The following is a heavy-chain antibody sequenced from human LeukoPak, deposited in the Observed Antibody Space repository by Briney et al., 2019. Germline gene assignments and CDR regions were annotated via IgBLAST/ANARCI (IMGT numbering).Heavy chain of an antibody. J-gene: IGHJ5*02. CDR3: AREVTIFGVVIMNWFDP. CDR2: IYYSGST. D-gene: IGHD3-3*01. V-gene: IGHV4-30-4*08. CDR1: GVSISSCGYY. Sequence: SETLSLTCTVSGVSISSCGYYWNWLRQHPGKGLVWIGYIYYSGSTYYNPSLKSRVTISVDTSKNQFSLKLSSVTAADTAVYYCAREVTIFGVVIMNWFDPWGQGTLVTVSS.